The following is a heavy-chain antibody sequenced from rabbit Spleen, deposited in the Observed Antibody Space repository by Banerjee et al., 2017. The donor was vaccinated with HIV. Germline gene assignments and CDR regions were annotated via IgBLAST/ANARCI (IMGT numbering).Heavy chain of an antibody. V-gene: IGHV1S45*01. CDR2: IWGGRSTYT. J-gene: IGHJ4*01. Sequence: QEQVEESGGDLVKPGGTLTLTCTVSGFSFSSSYWICWVRQAPGKGLEWIACIWGGRSTYTPYATWAKGRFTISKTSSTTVTLQMTSLTAADTATYFCARGADDDGAGYDLWGPGTLVTVS. D-gene: IGHD6-1*01. CDR3: ARGADDDGAGYDL. CDR1: GFSFSSSYW.